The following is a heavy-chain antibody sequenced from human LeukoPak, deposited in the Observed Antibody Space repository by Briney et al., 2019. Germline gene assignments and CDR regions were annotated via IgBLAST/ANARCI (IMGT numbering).Heavy chain of an antibody. D-gene: IGHD2-15*01. CDR3: ARFCSGGSCSDY. V-gene: IGHV1-18*01. CDR2: ISAGNGNT. CDR1: GYTFTSYG. Sequence: GASVKVSCKASGYTFTSYGISWVRQAPGQGLEWMGWISAGNGNTKYSQKFQGRVTITRDTSASTAYMELSSLRSEDTAVYYCARFCSGGSCSDYWGQGTLVTVSS. J-gene: IGHJ4*02.